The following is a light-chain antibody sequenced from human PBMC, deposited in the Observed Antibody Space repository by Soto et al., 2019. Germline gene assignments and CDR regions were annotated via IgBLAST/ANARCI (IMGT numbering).Light chain of an antibody. CDR3: QHYNDRPLT. CDR1: QSISNN. V-gene: IGKV3-15*01. Sequence: EIVMTQSPATLSVSPGERATLSCRASQSISNNLAWYQQKPGQAPRLLIYGASTRATGIPARFSGSGSGTEFTLTISSLQSEDFAVYSCQHYNDRPLTFGGGTKVEI. CDR2: GAS. J-gene: IGKJ4*01.